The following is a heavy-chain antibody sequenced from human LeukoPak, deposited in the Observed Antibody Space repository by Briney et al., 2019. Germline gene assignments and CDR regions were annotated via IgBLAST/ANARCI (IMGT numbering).Heavy chain of an antibody. Sequence: GGSLRLSCAASGFTVSSNYMSWVRQAPGKGLEWVSVIYSGGSTYYADSVKGRFTISRDNAKNSLYLQMNSLRAEDTAVYYCARDQPAIFGVPHMDVWGKGTTVTVSS. CDR3: ARDQPAIFGVPHMDV. V-gene: IGHV3-53*01. CDR2: IYSGGST. J-gene: IGHJ6*03. CDR1: GFTVSSNY. D-gene: IGHD3-3*01.